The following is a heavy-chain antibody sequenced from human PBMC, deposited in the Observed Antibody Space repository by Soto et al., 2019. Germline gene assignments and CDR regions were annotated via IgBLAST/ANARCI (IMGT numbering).Heavy chain of an antibody. CDR2: INHSGST. CDR3: ARGWHYDYVWGSYRQAFDI. CDR1: GGSFSGYY. Sequence: SETLSLTCAVYGGSFSGYYWSWIRQPPGKGLEWIGEINHSGSTNYNPSLKSRVTISVDTSKNQFSLKLSSVTAADTAVYYCARGWHYDYVWGSYRQAFDIWGQGTMVTGSS. J-gene: IGHJ3*02. V-gene: IGHV4-34*01. D-gene: IGHD3-16*02.